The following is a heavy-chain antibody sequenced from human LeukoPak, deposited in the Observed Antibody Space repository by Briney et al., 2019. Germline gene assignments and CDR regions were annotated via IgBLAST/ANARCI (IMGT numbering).Heavy chain of an antibody. CDR3: ARGPVPMVRGVIMSGRFDP. Sequence: ASVEVSCKASGGTFSSYAISWVRQAPGQGLEWMGGIIAMFGTANYAQKFQGRVTITADKSSSTAYMELNSLRFDDTAVYYCARGPVPMVRGVIMSGRFDPWGQGTLVTVSS. CDR2: IIAMFGTA. J-gene: IGHJ5*02. CDR1: GGTFSSYA. V-gene: IGHV1-69*06. D-gene: IGHD3-10*01.